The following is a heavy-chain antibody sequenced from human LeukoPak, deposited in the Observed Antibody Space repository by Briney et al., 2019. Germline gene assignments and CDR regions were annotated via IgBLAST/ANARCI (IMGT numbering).Heavy chain of an antibody. CDR3: AKSVTMVRGVIMRSYYYYYYMDV. Sequence: GGSLRLSCAASGFTFSSYGMSWVRQAPGKGLEWVSAISGSGGSTYYADSVKGRFTISRDNSKNTLYLQMNSLRAEDTAVYYCAKSVTMVRGVIMRSYYYYYYMDVWGKGTTVTVSS. V-gene: IGHV3-23*01. CDR2: ISGSGGST. J-gene: IGHJ6*03. CDR1: GFTFSSYG. D-gene: IGHD3-10*01.